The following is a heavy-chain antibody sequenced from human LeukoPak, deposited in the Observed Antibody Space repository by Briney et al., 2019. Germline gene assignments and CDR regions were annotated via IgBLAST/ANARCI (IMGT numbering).Heavy chain of an antibody. D-gene: IGHD3-22*01. CDR1: GFTFSTYW. CDR2: IKQDGSEK. J-gene: IGHJ4*02. Sequence: GGSLRLSCAASGFTFSTYWMSWVRQAPGKGLEWVANIKQDGSEKYYVDSVKGRFTISRDNDKNSVHLQMNSLRAEDTAVYYCARVRDDSSGYYPPYYYFDYWGQGTLVTVSS. CDR3: ARVRDDSSGYYPPYYYFDY. V-gene: IGHV3-7*01.